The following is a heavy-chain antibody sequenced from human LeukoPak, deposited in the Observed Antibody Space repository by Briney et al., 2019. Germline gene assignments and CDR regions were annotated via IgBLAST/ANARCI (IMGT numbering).Heavy chain of an antibody. D-gene: IGHD5-18*01. CDR3: ARDTGGVYSLYDC. CDR1: GFTFSSYW. V-gene: IGHV3-7*01. CDR2: IKQDGSEK. Sequence: GGSLRLSCAASGFTFSSYWMTWIRQAPGKGLEWVANIKQDGSEKYYVDSVKGRFTISRDNAKNSLYLQMNSLRAEDTAVYYCARDTGGVYSLYDCWGQETLVTVSS. J-gene: IGHJ4*02.